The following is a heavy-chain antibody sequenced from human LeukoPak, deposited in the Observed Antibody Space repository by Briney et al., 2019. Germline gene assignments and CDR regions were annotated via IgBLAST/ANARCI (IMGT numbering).Heavy chain of an antibody. CDR3: ARNCAYGYPSSPWGIDL. D-gene: IGHD7-27*01. CDR1: GGSINYFY. Sequence: SETLSLTCNVSGGSINYFYWTWIRQPPGKGLGWIGYIYYSGSTNYNSSLKSRVTMLVDTSKNQVSLKMTSVTAADTAVYYCARNCAYGYPSSPWGIDLWGQGTLVTVSS. V-gene: IGHV4-59*01. J-gene: IGHJ5*02. CDR2: IYYSGST.